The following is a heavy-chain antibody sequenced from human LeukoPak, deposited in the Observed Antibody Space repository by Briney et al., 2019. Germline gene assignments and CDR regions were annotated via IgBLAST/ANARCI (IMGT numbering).Heavy chain of an antibody. CDR3: ARFSRDNGDYYYYMDV. V-gene: IGHV1-2*02. D-gene: IGHD1-1*01. CDR2: INPNSGGT. Sequence: ASVKVSCKASGYTFTGYYMHWVRQAPGQGLEWMGWINPNSGGTNYAQKFQGRVTMTTDTATSTAYMELRSLRSDDTAVYYCARFSRDNGDYYYYMDVWGKGTTVTISS. CDR1: GYTFTGYY. J-gene: IGHJ6*03.